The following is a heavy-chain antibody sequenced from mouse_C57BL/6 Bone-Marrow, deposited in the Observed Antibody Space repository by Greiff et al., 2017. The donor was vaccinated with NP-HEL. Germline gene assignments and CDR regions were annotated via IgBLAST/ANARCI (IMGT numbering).Heavy chain of an antibody. CDR3: ARSSLKGAY. CDR2: ILPGSGST. D-gene: IGHD6-1*01. CDR1: GYTFTGYW. Sequence: QVQLQQSGAELMKPGASVKLSCKATGYTFTGYWIEWVKQRPGHGLEWIGEILPGSGSTNYNEKFKDKATFTADTSSNTAYMQLSSLTTEDSAIYYWARSSLKGAYWGQGTLVTVSA. V-gene: IGHV1-9*01. J-gene: IGHJ3*01.